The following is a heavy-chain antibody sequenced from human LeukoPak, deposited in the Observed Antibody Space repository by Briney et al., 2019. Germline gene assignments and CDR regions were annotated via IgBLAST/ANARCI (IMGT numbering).Heavy chain of an antibody. V-gene: IGHV3-48*03. CDR3: AREWSTGWFDP. J-gene: IGHJ5*02. D-gene: IGHD5/OR15-5a*01. Sequence: GSLRLSCAASGFTFSSYEMNWVRQAPGKGLEWVSYISSSGSTIYYADSVKGRFTISRDNAKNSLYLQMNSLRAEDTAVYYCAREWSTGWFDPWGQGTLVTVSS. CDR1: GFTFSSYE. CDR2: ISSSGSTI.